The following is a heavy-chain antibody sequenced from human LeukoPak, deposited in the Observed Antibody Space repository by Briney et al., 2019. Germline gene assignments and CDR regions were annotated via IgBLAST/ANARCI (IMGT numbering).Heavy chain of an antibody. CDR3: AKAPIRRVYATGDFFDY. J-gene: IGHJ4*02. CDR2: ISWNSGSI. V-gene: IGHV3-9*03. CDR1: GFTFSSYE. D-gene: IGHD2-8*01. Sequence: GGSLRLSCAASGFTFSSYEMNWVRQAPGKGLEWVSGISWNSGSIGYADSVTGRFTISRDNAKNSLYLQMNSLRAEDMALYYCAKAPIRRVYATGDFFDYWGQGTLVTVSS.